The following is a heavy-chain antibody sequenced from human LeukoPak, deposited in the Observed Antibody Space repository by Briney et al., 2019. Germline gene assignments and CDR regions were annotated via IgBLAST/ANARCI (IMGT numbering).Heavy chain of an antibody. CDR2: IKKDGSEK. V-gene: IGHV3-7*03. CDR1: GFTFSSYW. D-gene: IGHD1-26*01. CDR3: AKDLGPRGVGATPQY. Sequence: TGGPLRLSCAASGFTFSSYWMSWVRQAPGKGLGWVANIKKDGSEKYYVDSVKGRFTISRDTSKNSLDLHMNSLRTEDTGFYYCAKDLGPRGVGATPQYWGRGTVVIVSS. J-gene: IGHJ4*02.